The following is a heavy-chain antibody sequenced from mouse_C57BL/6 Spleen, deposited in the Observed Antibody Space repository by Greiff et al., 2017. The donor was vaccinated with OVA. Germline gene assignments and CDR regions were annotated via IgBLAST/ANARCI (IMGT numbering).Heavy chain of an antibody. J-gene: IGHJ2*01. Sequence: EVQLQQSGPELVKPGASVKISCKASGYSFTGYYMNWVKQSPEKSLEWIGEINPSTGGTTYNQKFKAKATLTVDKSSSTAYMQLKSLTSEDSAVYYCARFGTVTDYWGQGTTLTVSS. CDR1: GYSFTGYY. CDR3: ARFGTVTDY. D-gene: IGHD2-10*02. V-gene: IGHV1-42*01. CDR2: INPSTGGT.